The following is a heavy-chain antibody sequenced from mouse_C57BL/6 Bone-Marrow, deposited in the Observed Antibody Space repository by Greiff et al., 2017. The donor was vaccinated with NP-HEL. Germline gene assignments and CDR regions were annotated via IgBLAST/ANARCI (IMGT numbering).Heavy chain of an antibody. CDR1: GYSFTDYN. V-gene: IGHV1-39*01. J-gene: IGHJ3*01. CDR3: ARRGEYYGSSLWFAY. CDR2: INPNYGTP. D-gene: IGHD1-1*01. Sequence: VQLQQSGPELVKPGASVKISCKASGYSFTDYNMNWVKQSNGKSLEWIGVINPNYGTPSYNQKFKGKATLTVDQSSSTAYMQLNSLTSDDSAVYYCARRGEYYGSSLWFAYWGQGTLVTVSA.